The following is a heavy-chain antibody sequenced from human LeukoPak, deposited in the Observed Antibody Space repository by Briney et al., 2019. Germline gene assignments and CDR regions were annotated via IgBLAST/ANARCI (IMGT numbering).Heavy chain of an antibody. J-gene: IGHJ5*02. CDR1: GGSISSGGYS. CDR2: IYHSGST. V-gene: IGHV4-30-2*01. CDR3: ARGRSSSWYRGWFDP. D-gene: IGHD6-13*01. Sequence: SETLSLTCAVSGGSISSGGYSWSWIQQPPGKGLEWIGYIYHSGSTYYNPSLKSRVTISVDRSKNQFSLKLSSVTAADTAVYYCARGRSSSWYRGWFDPWGQGTLVTVSS.